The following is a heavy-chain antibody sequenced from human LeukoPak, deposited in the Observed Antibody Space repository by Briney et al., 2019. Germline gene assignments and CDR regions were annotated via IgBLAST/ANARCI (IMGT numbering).Heavy chain of an antibody. CDR3: ARAVSGYSYGYFLDY. V-gene: IGHV4-39*07. Sequence: SETLSLTCTVSGGSISSSSYYWGWIRQPPGKGLEWIGSIYYSGSTYYNPSLKSRVTISVDTSKNQFSLKLSSVTAADTAVYYCARAVSGYSYGYFLDYWGQGTLVTVSS. D-gene: IGHD5-18*01. CDR1: GGSISSSSYY. CDR2: IYYSGST. J-gene: IGHJ4*02.